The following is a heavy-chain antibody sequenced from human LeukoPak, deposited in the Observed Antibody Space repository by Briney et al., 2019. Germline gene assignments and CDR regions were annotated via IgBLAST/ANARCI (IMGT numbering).Heavy chain of an antibody. J-gene: IGHJ4*02. CDR1: GYTFTDYY. CDR3: ARDRDYSNTERGFDY. V-gene: IGHV1-2*02. CDR2: INPNSRET. D-gene: IGHD4-11*01. Sequence: ASVKVSCKTSGYTFTDYYIHWVRQAPGQGLEWMGWINPNSRETNSAQRFQGRVTMTGDTSISTAYTELSRLTSDDTAVYYCARDRDYSNTERGFDYWGQGTLVTVSS.